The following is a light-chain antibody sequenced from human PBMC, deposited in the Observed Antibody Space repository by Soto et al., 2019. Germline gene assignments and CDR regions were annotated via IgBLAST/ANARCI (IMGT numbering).Light chain of an antibody. CDR2: EVN. V-gene: IGLV2-23*02. CDR1: SSDVGSYYP. J-gene: IGLJ1*01. CDR3: CSYAGDTTFFV. Sequence: SVLTQPASMSGSPGQSITLSCTGTSSDVGSYYPVSWFQQHPGKAPKLIIYEVNKRPSGVSDRFSGSKSGNTASLTISGLQAADEAEYYCCSYAGDTTFFVFGTGTKLTVL.